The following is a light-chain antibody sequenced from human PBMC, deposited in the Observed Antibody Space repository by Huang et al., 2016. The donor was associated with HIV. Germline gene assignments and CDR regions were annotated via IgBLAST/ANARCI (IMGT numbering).Light chain of an antibody. CDR3: QLYNNWPLT. J-gene: IGKJ1*01. V-gene: IGKV3-15*01. CDR2: GAI. CDR1: QSVGGN. Sequence: EIGMTQSPATLSVSPGERATPPCRASQSVGGNLAWYQQKLGQAPRLLIYGAINRAVGVPARFSGSGSGTEFTLTISRLQSEDFAVYYCQLYNNWPLTFGQGTKVEIK.